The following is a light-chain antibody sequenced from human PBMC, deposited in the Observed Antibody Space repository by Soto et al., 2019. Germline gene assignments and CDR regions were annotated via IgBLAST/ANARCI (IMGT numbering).Light chain of an antibody. CDR3: ASYTTSRLWV. J-gene: IGLJ3*02. V-gene: IGLV2-14*01. Sequence: QSVLTQPASVSGSPGQSITISCTGTSGDVGGYNFVSWFQQHPGKAPKHIIFEVSNRPSGVSNRFSGSKSGNTASLTISGLQAEDEADYYCASYTTSRLWVFGGGTKLTV. CDR2: EVS. CDR1: SGDVGGYNF.